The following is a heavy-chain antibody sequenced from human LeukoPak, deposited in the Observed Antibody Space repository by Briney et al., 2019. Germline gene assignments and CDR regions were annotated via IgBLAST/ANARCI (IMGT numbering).Heavy chain of an antibody. J-gene: IGHJ4*02. CDR3: AGVVPAAILPYY. V-gene: IGHV3-48*01. CDR1: GFTFSSYS. Sequence: GGSLRLSCAASGFTFSSYSMNWVRQAPGKGVEWVSYMSSSSSTIYYEESVKGRFTISRDNAKTSLYLQMNSLRAEDTAVYYCAGVVPAAILPYYWGQGTLVTVSS. D-gene: IGHD2-2*01. CDR2: MSSSSSTI.